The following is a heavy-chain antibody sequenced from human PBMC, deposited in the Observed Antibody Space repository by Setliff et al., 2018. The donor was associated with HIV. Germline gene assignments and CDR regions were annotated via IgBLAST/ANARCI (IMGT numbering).Heavy chain of an antibody. CDR3: ARGDVVVPAAIVVDWFDP. CDR1: GYTFTNYA. CDR2: INAGNGNT. Sequence: ASVKVSCKASGYTFTNYAMHWVRQAPGQGLEWMGWINAGNGNTKYSQKFQGRVTITRDTSASTAYMELSSLTSEDMAVYYCARGDVVVPAAIVVDWFDPWGQGTLVTVSS. D-gene: IGHD2-2*01. V-gene: IGHV1-3*01. J-gene: IGHJ5*02.